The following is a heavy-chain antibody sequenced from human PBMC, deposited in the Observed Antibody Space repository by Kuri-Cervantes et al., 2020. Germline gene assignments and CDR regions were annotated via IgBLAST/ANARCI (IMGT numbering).Heavy chain of an antibody. Sequence: ETLSLTCAASGFTFSSYAMSWVRQAPGKGLEWVSAISGSGGSTYYADSVKGRFTISRDNSKNTLYLQMNSLRAEDAAVYYCARSTQYYDILTGYSLWGQGTLVTVSS. J-gene: IGHJ4*02. CDR3: ARSTQYYDILTGYSL. CDR2: ISGSGGST. CDR1: GFTFSSYA. V-gene: IGHV3-23*01. D-gene: IGHD3-9*01.